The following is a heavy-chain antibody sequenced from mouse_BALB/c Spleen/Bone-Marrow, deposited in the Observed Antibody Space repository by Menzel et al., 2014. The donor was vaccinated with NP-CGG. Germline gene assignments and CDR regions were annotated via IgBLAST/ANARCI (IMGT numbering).Heavy chain of an antibody. CDR3: ARYYYGYYFDY. J-gene: IGHJ2*01. Sequence: QVQLQQPGAELVKPGASVKLSCKASGYTFTIYWMHWVKQRPGQGLEWIGEIDPSDSDANYNQKFKGKATLTVDKSSTTAYMQLSSLTSEDSAVYYCARYYYGYYFDYWGQGTTLTVSS. V-gene: IGHV1-69*02. D-gene: IGHD1-2*01. CDR2: IDPSDSDA. CDR1: GYTFTIYW.